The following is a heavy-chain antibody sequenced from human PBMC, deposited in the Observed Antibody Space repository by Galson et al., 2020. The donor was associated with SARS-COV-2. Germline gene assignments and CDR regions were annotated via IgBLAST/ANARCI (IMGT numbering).Heavy chain of an antibody. CDR3: ARMFVVDTNARFWRGDDYYAMDV. Sequence: ESGPTLLNPTHTLTLTSASTGFLRHASGQWVAWIRQPPGNALDALSPIDWHDEKYYSASPSTSPTNFKDTTKNQVVLTMTNMDPVDTATYYCARMFVVDTNARFWRGDDYYAMDVWGPGTTVTVSS. J-gene: IGHJ6*02. CDR1: GFLRHASGQW. CDR2: IDWHDEK. V-gene: IGHV2-70*01. D-gene: IGHD2-8*01.